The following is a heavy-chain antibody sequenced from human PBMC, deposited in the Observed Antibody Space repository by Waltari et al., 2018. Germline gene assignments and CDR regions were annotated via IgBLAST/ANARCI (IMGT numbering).Heavy chain of an antibody. CDR2: ISGRGGST. J-gene: IGHJ4*02. CDR1: GFTFSSYA. Sequence: EVQLLESGGGLVQRGGSLRLSCAASGFTFSSYALTWVRQAPGKGRGWVSVISGRGGSTFYADSVKGRFTISRDNSKNILYLQMNSLRAEDTAVYYCAKKIGGEAVPAIPFDCWGQGTLVTVSS. D-gene: IGHD2-2*01. CDR3: AKKIGGEAVPAIPFDC. V-gene: IGHV3-23*01.